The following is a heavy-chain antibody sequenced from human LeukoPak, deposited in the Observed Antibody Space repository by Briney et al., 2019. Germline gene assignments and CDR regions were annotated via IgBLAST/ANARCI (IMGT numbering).Heavy chain of an antibody. J-gene: IGHJ4*02. Sequence: GGSLRLTCAASGFTFSSYAMSWVRQAPGKGLEWVSAISGSGGSTYYADSVKGRFTISRDNSKNTLYLQMNSLRAEDTAVYYCAKGNYGSFYFDYWGQGTLVTVS. CDR3: AKGNYGSFYFDY. CDR2: ISGSGGST. CDR1: GFTFSSYA. V-gene: IGHV3-23*01. D-gene: IGHD6-6*01.